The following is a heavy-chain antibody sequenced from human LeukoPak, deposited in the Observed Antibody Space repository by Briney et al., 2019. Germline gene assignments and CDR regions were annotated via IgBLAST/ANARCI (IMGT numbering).Heavy chain of an antibody. CDR1: GYSISSGYY. V-gene: IGHV4-38-2*02. CDR2: IYHSGRT. D-gene: IGHD6-6*01. CDR3: ARESSIEARCLDY. J-gene: IGHJ4*02. Sequence: SETLSLTCTVSGYSISSGYYWGWIRQPPGKGLEWIGSIYHSGRTFYNPSLKSRVTISVDTSKNQVSLNLSSVTAADTAVYYCARESSIEARCLDYWGQGTLVTVSS.